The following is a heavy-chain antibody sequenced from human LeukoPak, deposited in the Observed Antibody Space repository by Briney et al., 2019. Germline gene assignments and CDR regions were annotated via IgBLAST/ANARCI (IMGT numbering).Heavy chain of an antibody. Sequence: ASVKVSCKASGYTFTGYYMHWVRQAPGQGLEWMGWINPNSGGTNYAQKLQGRVTMTTDTSTSTAYMELRSLRSDDTAVYYCARDVVATILPYYFDYWGQGTLVTVSS. V-gene: IGHV1-2*02. CDR2: INPNSGGT. CDR1: GYTFTGYY. D-gene: IGHD5-12*01. CDR3: ARDVVATILPYYFDY. J-gene: IGHJ4*02.